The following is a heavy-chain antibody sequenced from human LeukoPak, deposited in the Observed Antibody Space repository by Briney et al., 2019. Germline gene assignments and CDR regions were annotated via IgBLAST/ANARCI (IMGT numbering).Heavy chain of an antibody. J-gene: IGHJ5*02. CDR3: ARGYYYDTSDYYRNNWFDP. Sequence: ASVKVSCKASGYTFTSHDINWVRQATGQGLEWMGWMNPNSGNTGYAQKFRGRVTITRDTSISTAYMELSSLRSEDTAVYYCARGYYYDTSDYYRNNWFDPWGQGTLVTVSS. D-gene: IGHD3-22*01. CDR2: MNPNSGNT. V-gene: IGHV1-8*03. CDR1: GYTFTSHD.